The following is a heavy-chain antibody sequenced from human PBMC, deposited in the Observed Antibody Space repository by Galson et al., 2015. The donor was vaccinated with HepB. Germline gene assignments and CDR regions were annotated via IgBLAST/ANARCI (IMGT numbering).Heavy chain of an antibody. Sequence: SETLSLTCAVSGGSINSYDWSWIRQPPGKGLEWIGYIRHSGSTNYNASLESRVSISLDTSKNSFSLKLKYVTVADTATYYCAITSAATFGPWGQGTLVTVSS. J-gene: IGHJ5*02. V-gene: IGHV4-59*01. CDR3: AITSAATFGP. CDR2: IRHSGST. D-gene: IGHD6-13*01. CDR1: GGSINSYD.